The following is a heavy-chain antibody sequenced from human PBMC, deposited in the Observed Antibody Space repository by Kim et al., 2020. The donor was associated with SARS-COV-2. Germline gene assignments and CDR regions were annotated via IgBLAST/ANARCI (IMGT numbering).Heavy chain of an antibody. CDR3: TTLFGELGEGV. Sequence: TDYAAPVKGRFTISRDDSKNTLYLQMNSLKTEDTAVYYCTTLFGELGEGVWGQGTTVTVSS. CDR2: T. D-gene: IGHD3-10*02. J-gene: IGHJ6*02. V-gene: IGHV3-15*01.